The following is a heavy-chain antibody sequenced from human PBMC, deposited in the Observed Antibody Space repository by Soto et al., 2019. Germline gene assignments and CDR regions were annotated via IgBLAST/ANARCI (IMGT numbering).Heavy chain of an antibody. J-gene: IGHJ6*03. CDR2: TYYRSRWYN. Sequence: QTLSLTCALSPHSASSNSAAWHSLRLSPSRGLEWLARTYYRSRWYNDYAVSVRSRIAVNADTSKKQFSLQLTSVTPEDTAVYYCAGTTSHQWYYMDVWGKGTTVTVSS. V-gene: IGHV6-1*01. D-gene: IGHD1-7*01. CDR1: PHSASSNSAA. CDR3: AGTTSHQWYYMDV.